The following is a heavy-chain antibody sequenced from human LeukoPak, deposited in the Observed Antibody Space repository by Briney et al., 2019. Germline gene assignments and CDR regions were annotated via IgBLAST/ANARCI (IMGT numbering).Heavy chain of an antibody. CDR3: ATYRQVLLPFES. J-gene: IGHJ4*02. CDR1: GFTFSIFA. Sequence: GGSLRLSCAASGFTFSIFAMIGVRQPPGRRLEGGSSIFPRGGELHYADPVRGRFTISRDNSKSTLSLQMNSLRAEDTAIYYCATYRQVLLPFESWGQGTLVTVSS. V-gene: IGHV3-23*01. CDR2: IFPRGGEL. D-gene: IGHD2-8*02.